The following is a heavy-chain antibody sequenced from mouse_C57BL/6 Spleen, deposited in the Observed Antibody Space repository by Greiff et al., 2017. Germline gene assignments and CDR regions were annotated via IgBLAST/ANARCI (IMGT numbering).Heavy chain of an antibody. CDR1: GFSFNTYA. CDR3: VRGGHYSYERYYAMDY. V-gene: IGHV10-1*01. J-gene: IGHJ4*01. CDR2: IRSKSNNYAT. Sequence: EVQLVESGGGLVQPKGSLKLSCAASGFSFNTYAMNWVRQAPGKGLEWVARIRSKSNNYATYYADSVKDRFTISRDDSESMLYLQMNNLKTEDTAMYYCVRGGHYSYERYYAMDYWGQGTSVTVSS. D-gene: IGHD2-12*01.